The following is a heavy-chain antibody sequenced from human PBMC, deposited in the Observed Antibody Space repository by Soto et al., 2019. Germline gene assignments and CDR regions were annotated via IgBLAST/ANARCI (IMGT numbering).Heavy chain of an antibody. V-gene: IGHV1-18*01. CDR3: ARNTAVAGPYNWFDP. J-gene: IGHJ5*02. CDR1: GYTFTSYG. Sequence: GASVKVSCKASGYTFTSYGISWVRQAPGQGLEWMGWISAYNGNTNYAQKLQGRVTMTTDTSTSTAYMELRSLRSDDTAVYYCARNTAVAGPYNWFDPWGQGTLVTVSS. CDR2: ISAYNGNT. D-gene: IGHD6-19*01.